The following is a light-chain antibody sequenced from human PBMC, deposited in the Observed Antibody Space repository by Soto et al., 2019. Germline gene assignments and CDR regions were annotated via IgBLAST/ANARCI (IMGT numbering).Light chain of an antibody. CDR2: GAS. CDR3: QQYGSSPLLTP. Sequence: RVMTHSPTTLSMSPGQRASLSCSTSECVSTTVAWYHEKAGPAPRLLVYGASTRATGIPARFSGRGSGTEFTLNISRLEPEAFAVYYCQQYGSSPLLTPFRQGTRLEIK. V-gene: IGKV3-15*01. CDR1: ECVSTT. J-gene: IGKJ5*01.